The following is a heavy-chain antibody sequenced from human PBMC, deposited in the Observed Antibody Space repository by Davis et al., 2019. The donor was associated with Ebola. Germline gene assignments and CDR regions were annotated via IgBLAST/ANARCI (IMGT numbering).Heavy chain of an antibody. CDR1: GYTVGSDF. Sequence: GGSLRLSCSASGYTVGSDFMIWARQAPGKGLEWVAVISYDGSNKYYADSVKGRFTISRDNSKNTLYLQMNSLRAEDTAVYYCARDDIVVEWGGMDVWGQGTTVTVSS. V-gene: IGHV3-30-3*01. D-gene: IGHD2-2*01. CDR2: ISYDGSNK. CDR3: ARDDIVVEWGGMDV. J-gene: IGHJ6*02.